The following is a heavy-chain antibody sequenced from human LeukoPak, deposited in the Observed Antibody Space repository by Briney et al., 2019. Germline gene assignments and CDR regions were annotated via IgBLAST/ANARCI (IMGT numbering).Heavy chain of an antibody. CDR1: GFIFNTYV. D-gene: IGHD3-10*01. Sequence: QTGGSLRLSCAASGFIFNTYVMHWVRQAPGKGLEWLAFIRYDGSNKNYADSVKGRFTISRDNSKNTLYLQMNSLRAEDTAVYYCATLRGLWFGESQPSDYWGQGTLVTVSS. CDR3: ATLRGLWFGESQPSDY. V-gene: IGHV3-30*02. J-gene: IGHJ4*02. CDR2: IRYDGSNK.